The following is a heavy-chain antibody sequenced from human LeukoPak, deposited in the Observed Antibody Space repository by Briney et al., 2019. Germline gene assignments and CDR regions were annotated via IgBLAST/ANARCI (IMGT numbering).Heavy chain of an antibody. Sequence: SVKVSCKASGCTFSNYAISWVRQAPGQGREWMGGIIPIFGTPHYAQKLRGRVTITADKSTRTAYMELSSLRSEDTAVYYCARDNDSRDPPHFDYWGQGTLVTVSS. V-gene: IGHV1-69*06. CDR3: ARDNDSRDPPHFDY. CDR2: IIPIFGTP. D-gene: IGHD3-16*01. J-gene: IGHJ4*02. CDR1: GCTFSNYA.